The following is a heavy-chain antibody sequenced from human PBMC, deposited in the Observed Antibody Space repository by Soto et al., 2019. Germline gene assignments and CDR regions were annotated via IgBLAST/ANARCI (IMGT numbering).Heavy chain of an antibody. V-gene: IGHV3-30-3*01. J-gene: IGHJ4*02. Sequence: QVQLMESGGGVVQPGRSLRLSCAASGFTFSSYAMHWVRQAPGKGLEWVAIVSYHGINKYYADSVKGRLTISRDNSKNTLYLQMNSLRTEDTAVYYCARAALEFCGGDCGIDYWGQGTLVTVSS. CDR1: GFTFSSYA. CDR2: VSYHGINK. CDR3: ARAALEFCGGDCGIDY. D-gene: IGHD2-21*02.